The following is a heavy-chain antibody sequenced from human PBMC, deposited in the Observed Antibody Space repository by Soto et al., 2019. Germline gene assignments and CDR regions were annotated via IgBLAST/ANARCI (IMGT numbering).Heavy chain of an antibody. J-gene: IGHJ5*02. D-gene: IGHD1-1*01. CDR3: ANVQVRTNWFDP. CDR2: INPTSEYT. V-gene: IGHV1-8*01. Sequence: GASVKVSCKASGYTFTSYDINWVRQAPGQGLEWVGWINPTSEYTAHAQKFQGRVTLTREISTATAYMELSSLRSEDTAVYYCANVQVRTNWFDPWGQGTLVTVSS. CDR1: GYTFTSYD.